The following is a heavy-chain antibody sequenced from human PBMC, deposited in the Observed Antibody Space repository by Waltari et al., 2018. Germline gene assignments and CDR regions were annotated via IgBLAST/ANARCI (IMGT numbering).Heavy chain of an antibody. J-gene: IGHJ4*02. D-gene: IGHD5-12*01. CDR2: INHSGTT. CDR1: GLSISSGYY. Sequence: QVQLQESGPGLLKPSETLYLTCDVSGLSISSGYYWGWIRQPPGKGLEWIGSINHSGTTHYNPSLKNRLTMSVDTSKNQFSLKLSSFTAADTAVYYCARERRYGGYESPLDYWGQGTLVTVSS. V-gene: IGHV4-38-2*02. CDR3: ARERRYGGYESPLDY.